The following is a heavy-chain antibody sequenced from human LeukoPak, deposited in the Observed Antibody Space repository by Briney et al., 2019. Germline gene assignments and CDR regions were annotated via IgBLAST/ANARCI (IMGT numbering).Heavy chain of an antibody. CDR3: AKGDMTTVTPGDFQH. J-gene: IGHJ1*01. Sequence: PGGSLRLSCAASGFTFGNSAMSWVRQAPGKGLEWVSSISGSGGSTYYADSVRGRFTISRDNSKNTLYLQMNSLRVEGTAIYYCAKGDMTTVTPGDFQHWGQGTLVTVSS. CDR1: GFTFGNSA. CDR2: ISGSGGST. D-gene: IGHD4-17*01. V-gene: IGHV3-23*01.